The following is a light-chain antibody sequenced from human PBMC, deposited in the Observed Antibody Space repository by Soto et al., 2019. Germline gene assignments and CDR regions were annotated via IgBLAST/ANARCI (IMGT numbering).Light chain of an antibody. CDR1: QSVRSW. V-gene: IGKV1-5*01. CDR2: DAS. J-gene: IGKJ1*01. Sequence: DIQMTQSPSTLSASVGDRVTITCRASQSVRSWLAWYQQKPGRAPKFLIYDASSLESGVPSRFSGSGSGTEFSLTISSLQPDDFATYYCQQYSSHSTFGQGTKVDIK. CDR3: QQYSSHST.